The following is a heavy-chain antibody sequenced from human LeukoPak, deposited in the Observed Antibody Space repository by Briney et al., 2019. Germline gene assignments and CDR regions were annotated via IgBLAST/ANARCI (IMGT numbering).Heavy chain of an antibody. V-gene: IGHV4-4*07. Sequence: SETLSLTCTVSGGSISSHYWSWIRQPAGKGLEWIGRIYTSGSTNYNPSLKSRVTMSVDTSKNQFSLKLSSVTAADTAVYYCAREEDIVFYGYYYYYMDVWGKGTTVTVSS. CDR2: IYTSGST. CDR3: AREEDIVFYGYYYYYMDV. J-gene: IGHJ6*03. D-gene: IGHD2-15*01. CDR1: GGSISSHY.